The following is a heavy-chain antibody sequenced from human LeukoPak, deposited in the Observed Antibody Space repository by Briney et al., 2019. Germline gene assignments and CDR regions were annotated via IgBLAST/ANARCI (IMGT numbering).Heavy chain of an antibody. D-gene: IGHD1-1*01. J-gene: IGHJ4*02. Sequence: PGGSLRLSCEASGFTFSNYAMNWVRQTPGRGLEWVSAISGSGGRTYNADFVKGRFTISRDNSQNTLFLQMNSLRAEDTAIYYCAKDRGFRQLWGFDYWGQGILVTVSS. CDR3: AKDRGFRQLWGFDY. CDR1: GFTFSNYA. V-gene: IGHV3-23*01. CDR2: ISGSGGRT.